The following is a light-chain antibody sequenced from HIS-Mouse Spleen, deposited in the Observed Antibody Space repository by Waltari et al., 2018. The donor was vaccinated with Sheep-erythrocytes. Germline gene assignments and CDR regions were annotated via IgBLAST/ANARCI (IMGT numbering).Light chain of an antibody. Sequence: QSALTQPPSASGSPGQSVTISCTGTSSDVGGYNYVSWYQQHPGKAPKLMIYEVSKRPSVVPARFSVSKSGNTASLTVSGLQAEDEADYYCSSYAGSNNWVFGGGTKLTVL. CDR3: SSYAGSNNWV. CDR1: SSDVGGYNY. V-gene: IGLV2-8*01. J-gene: IGLJ3*02. CDR2: EVS.